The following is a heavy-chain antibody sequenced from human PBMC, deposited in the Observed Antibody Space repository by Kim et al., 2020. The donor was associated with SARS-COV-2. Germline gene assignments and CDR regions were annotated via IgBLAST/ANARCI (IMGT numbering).Heavy chain of an antibody. D-gene: IGHD2-21*02. CDR3: ARELAYCGGDCYYFDY. J-gene: IGHJ4*02. V-gene: IGHV3-11*04. Sequence: SVKGRFTISSDNAKNSLYLQMNSLRAEDTAVYYCARELAYCGGDCYYFDYWGQGPLVTVSS.